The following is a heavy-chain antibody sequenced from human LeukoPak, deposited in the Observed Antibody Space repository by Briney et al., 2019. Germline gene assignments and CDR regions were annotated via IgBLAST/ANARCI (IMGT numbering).Heavy chain of an antibody. CDR1: GGSISSYY. J-gene: IGHJ4*02. CDR3: ARNDWELEWLLGC. V-gene: IGHV4-59*08. CDR2: IYYSGST. D-gene: IGHD3-3*01. Sequence: SETLSLTCTVSGGSISSYYWSWIRQPPGKGLEWIGYIYYSGSTNYNPSLKSRVTISVDTSKNQFSLKLSSVTAADTAVYYCARNDWELEWLLGCWGQGTLVTVSS.